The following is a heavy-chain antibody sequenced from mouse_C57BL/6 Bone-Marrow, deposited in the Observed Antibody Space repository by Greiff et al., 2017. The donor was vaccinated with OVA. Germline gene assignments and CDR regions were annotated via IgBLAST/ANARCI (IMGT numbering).Heavy chain of an antibody. V-gene: IGHV1-72*01. CDR1: GYTFTSYW. Sequence: QVQLQHPGAELVKPGASVKLSCKASGYTFTSYWMHWVKQRPGRGLEWIGRIDPNSGGTKYNEKFKSKATLTVDKPSSTASMQLSSLTSEDSAVYYGARTAVVARGYAKDYWGQGTSVTVSS. CDR3: ARTAVVARGYAKDY. J-gene: IGHJ4*01. CDR2: IDPNSGGT. D-gene: IGHD1-1*01.